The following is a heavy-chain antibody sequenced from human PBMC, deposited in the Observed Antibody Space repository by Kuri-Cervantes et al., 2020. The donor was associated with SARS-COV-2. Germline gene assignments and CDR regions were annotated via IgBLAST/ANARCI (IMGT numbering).Heavy chain of an antibody. D-gene: IGHD6-19*01. CDR2: ISASGAST. CDR3: AKVGTSIAVSGRFDY. V-gene: IGHV3-23*01. CDR1: GFTFSSYA. J-gene: IGHJ4*02. Sequence: GGSLRLSCAASGFTFSSYAMSWVRQAPGKGLEWVSVISASGASTYYADSVKDRFTISRDNSKNTLYLQMNSLRAEDTAVYYCAKVGTSIAVSGRFDYWGQGTLVTVSS.